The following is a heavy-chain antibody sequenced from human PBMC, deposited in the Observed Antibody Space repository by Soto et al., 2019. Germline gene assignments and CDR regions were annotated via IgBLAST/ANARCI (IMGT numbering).Heavy chain of an antibody. D-gene: IGHD1-26*01. Sequence: VKVSCKASGGTFSSYSISWVRQAPGQGLEWMGGIIPIFGTANYAQKFQGRVTITADESTSTDYMELSSLRSEDTAVYYCARGSGTGLVVGPKCWFDPWGQGTLVTVSS. J-gene: IGHJ5*02. V-gene: IGHV1-69*13. CDR1: GGTFSSYS. CDR3: ARGSGTGLVVGPKCWFDP. CDR2: IIPIFGTA.